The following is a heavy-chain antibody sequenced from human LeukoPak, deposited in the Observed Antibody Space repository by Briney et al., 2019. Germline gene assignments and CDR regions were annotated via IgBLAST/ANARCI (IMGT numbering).Heavy chain of an antibody. CDR2: ISSSSSYI. CDR3: ARAYPLESWFGDPTQKFYYYYMDV. V-gene: IGHV3-21*01. CDR1: GFTFSSYS. D-gene: IGHD3-10*01. J-gene: IGHJ6*03. Sequence: GGSLRLSCAASGFTFSSYSMNWVRQAPGKGLEWVSSISSSSSYIYYADSVKGRFTISRDNAKNSLYLQMNSLRAEDTAVYYCARAYPLESWFGDPTQKFYYYYMDVWGKGTTVTVSS.